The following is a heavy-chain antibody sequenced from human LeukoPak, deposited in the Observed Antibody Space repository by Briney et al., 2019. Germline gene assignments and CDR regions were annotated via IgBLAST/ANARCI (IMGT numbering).Heavy chain of an antibody. D-gene: IGHD3-22*01. V-gene: IGHV3-23*01. CDR1: GFTFSIYM. CDR2: ISTSSDRI. Sequence: GGSLRLSCAASGFTFSIYMMSWVRQAPGKGLEWVSSISTSSDRIYYADSVKGRFTISRDNSKTMVYLQMSSLRAEDTAVYYCAKADSSDWNDDAYDMWGQGTVVTVSS. J-gene: IGHJ3*02. CDR3: AKADSSDWNDDAYDM.